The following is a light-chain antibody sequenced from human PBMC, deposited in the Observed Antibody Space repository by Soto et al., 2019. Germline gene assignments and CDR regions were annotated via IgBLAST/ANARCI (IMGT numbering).Light chain of an antibody. CDR3: QQYYSTQFN. V-gene: IGKV4-1*01. J-gene: IGKJ3*01. CDR1: QSVLYSSNNKNY. CDR2: WAS. Sequence: DIVMTQSPDSLAVSLGERATINCKSSQSVLYSSNNKNYLAWYQQKPGQPPKLLIYWASTRESGVPDRFSGSGAGKDFTLTITILQAEDVEVYYGQQYYSTQFNFGQGARVDI.